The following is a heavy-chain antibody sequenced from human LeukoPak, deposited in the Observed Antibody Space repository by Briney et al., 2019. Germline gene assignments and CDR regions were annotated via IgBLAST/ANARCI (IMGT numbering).Heavy chain of an antibody. J-gene: IGHJ6*03. CDR1: GYSFTSYW. CDR3: ARSSGRIYYYYYYYMDV. V-gene: IGHV5-51*01. CDR2: IYPGDSDT. D-gene: IGHD2/OR15-2a*01. Sequence: GESLKISCKGSGYSFTSYWIGWVGQMPGKGLDWMGIIYPGDSDTRYSPSFQGQVTISADKSISTAYLQWSSLKASDTAMYYCARSSGRIYYYYYYYMDVWGKGTTVTVSS.